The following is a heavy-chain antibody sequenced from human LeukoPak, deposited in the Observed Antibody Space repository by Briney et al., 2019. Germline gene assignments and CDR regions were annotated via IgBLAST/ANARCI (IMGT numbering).Heavy chain of an antibody. CDR3: AKDGTTGTMMDAFDI. V-gene: IGHV3-23*01. CDR2: ISGSGGST. J-gene: IGHJ3*02. CDR1: GFTVSSNY. Sequence: GGSLRLSCAASGFTVSSNYMSWVRQAPGKGLEWVSAISGSGGSTYYADSVKGRFTISRDNSKNTLYLQMNSLRAEDTAVYYCAKDGTTGTMMDAFDIWGQGTMVTVSS. D-gene: IGHD1-1*01.